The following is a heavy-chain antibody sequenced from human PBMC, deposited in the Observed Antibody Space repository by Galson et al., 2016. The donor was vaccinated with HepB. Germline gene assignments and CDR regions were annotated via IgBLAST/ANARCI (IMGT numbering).Heavy chain of an antibody. J-gene: IGHJ4*02. CDR2: IYFKGYT. CDR1: SGSISSGPYY. V-gene: IGHV4-61*02. D-gene: IGHD5-18*01. CDR3: TREGREGMQLSPLDH. Sequence: TLSLTCTVSSGSISSGPYYWSWVRQSAGKGLEWIGRIYFKGYTAYNPSLRGRATISIDTSNDQFSLRLTSATAADTAVYYCTREGREGMQLSPLDHWGPGILVTVSS.